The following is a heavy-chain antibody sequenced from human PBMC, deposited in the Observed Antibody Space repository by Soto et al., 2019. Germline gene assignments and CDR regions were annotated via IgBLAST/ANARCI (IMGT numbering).Heavy chain of an antibody. Sequence: GGSLRLSCAASGFAFSTYAMSWVRQAPGKGLEWVSALSGSGGRTYYADSVKGRFTISRDNSRNTLYLQMNSLRAEDTALYYCAKDRLGYCSADSCYLNWFDPWGQGTLVTVSS. CDR1: GFAFSTYA. V-gene: IGHV3-23*01. D-gene: IGHD2-15*01. CDR3: AKDRLGYCSADSCYLNWFDP. J-gene: IGHJ5*02. CDR2: LSGSGGRT.